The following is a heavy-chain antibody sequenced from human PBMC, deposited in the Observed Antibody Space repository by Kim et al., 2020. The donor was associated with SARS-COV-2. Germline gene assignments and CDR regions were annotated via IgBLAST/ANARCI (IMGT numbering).Heavy chain of an antibody. D-gene: IGHD6-13*01. CDR1: GFTFSSYW. J-gene: IGHJ5*01. CDR3: AREGRPGLYSSSWYYWFDP. CDR2: INSDGSST. Sequence: GGSLRLSCAASGFTFSSYWMHWVRQAPGKGLVWVSRINSDGSSTSYADSVKGRFTISRDNAKNTLYLQMNSLRAEDTAVYYCAREGRPGLYSSSWYYWFDPWGQATLVTVSS. V-gene: IGHV3-74*01.